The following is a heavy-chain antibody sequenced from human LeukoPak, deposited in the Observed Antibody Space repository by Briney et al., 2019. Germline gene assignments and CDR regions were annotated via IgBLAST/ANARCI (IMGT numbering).Heavy chain of an antibody. D-gene: IGHD5-18*01. CDR2: MNPTSGYT. CDR3: ARMRGYSLGYWYLDV. CDR1: GYTFTSHD. Sequence: ASVKVSCKAAGYTFTSHDINWVRQAAGQGLEWMGWMNPTSGYTGYAQKFQGRLTLTRDTSISTAYMELSSLRSDDTAVYYCARMRGYSLGYWYLDVSGPDTLVSVS. V-gene: IGHV1-8*01. J-gene: IGHJ2*01.